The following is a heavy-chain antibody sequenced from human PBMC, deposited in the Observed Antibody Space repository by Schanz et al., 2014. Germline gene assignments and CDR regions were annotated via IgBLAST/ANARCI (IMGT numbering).Heavy chain of an antibody. J-gene: IGHJ4*02. D-gene: IGHD2-21*01. CDR1: GFTFSSYG. V-gene: IGHV3-30*18. CDR2: ISLDGSNQ. CDR3: AKGQLLSYYFDY. Sequence: QVQLVESGGGVVQPGRSLRLSCAASGFTFSSYGMHWVRQAPGKGLEWVAIISLDGSNQYYADSVKGRFTISRDNSKNTLYLQMNSLRAEDTAVYYCAKGQLLSYYFDYWGQGTLVTVSS.